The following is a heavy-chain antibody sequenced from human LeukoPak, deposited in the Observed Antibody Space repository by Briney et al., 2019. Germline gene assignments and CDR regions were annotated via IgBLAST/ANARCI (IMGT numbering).Heavy chain of an antibody. CDR3: ARVGSPLGAPEMMDV. V-gene: IGHV3-53*01. CDR1: GFTVSSNY. Sequence: GGSLRLSCAASGFTVSSNYMSWVRQAPGKGLEWVSVIYSGGSTYYADSVKGRFTISRDNSKNTLYLQMNSLRAEDTAVYYCARVGSPLGAPEMMDVWGQGTTVTVSS. CDR2: IYSGGST. J-gene: IGHJ6*02. D-gene: IGHD1-26*01.